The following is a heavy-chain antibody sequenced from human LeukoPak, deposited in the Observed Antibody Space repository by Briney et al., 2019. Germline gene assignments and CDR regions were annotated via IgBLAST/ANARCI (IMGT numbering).Heavy chain of an antibody. Sequence: ASVKVSCKASGYTFSSDGISWVRQAPGQGLEWMGWISSCNGNTNYAQKLQGRVTMTTDTSTSTAYMELRSLRSDDTAVYYCAREGESITMVRGLRHYYMDVWGKGTTVTISS. V-gene: IGHV1-18*01. J-gene: IGHJ6*03. CDR1: GYTFSSDG. CDR3: AREGESITMVRGLRHYYMDV. CDR2: ISSCNGNT. D-gene: IGHD3-10*01.